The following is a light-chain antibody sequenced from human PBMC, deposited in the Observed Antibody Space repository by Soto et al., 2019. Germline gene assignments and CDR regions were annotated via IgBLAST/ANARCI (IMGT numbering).Light chain of an antibody. CDR2: GAS. Sequence: EIVLTQSPGTLSLSPGERATLSCRASQSVSSSYLAWYQQKPGQATRLLIYGASSRATGIPDRFSGSGSGTDFNLTISRLEPEDFAVYYCQQYGSSPGFGGGTKVEIK. CDR1: QSVSSSY. J-gene: IGKJ4*02. CDR3: QQYGSSPG. V-gene: IGKV3-20*01.